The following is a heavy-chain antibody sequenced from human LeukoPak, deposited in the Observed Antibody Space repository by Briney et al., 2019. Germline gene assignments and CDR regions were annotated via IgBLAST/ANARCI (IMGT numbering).Heavy chain of an antibody. CDR2: INHSGST. CDR1: GGSFSGYY. V-gene: IGHV4-34*01. CDR3: ARDTGVRPRVAHFDY. D-gene: IGHD1-14*01. Sequence: SETLSLTCAVYGGSFSGYYWSWIRQPPGKGLEGIGEINHSGSTNYNPSLKSRVTISVDTSKNQFSLQLNSVTPEDTAVYYCARDTGVRPRVAHFDYWGQGTLVTVSS. J-gene: IGHJ4*02.